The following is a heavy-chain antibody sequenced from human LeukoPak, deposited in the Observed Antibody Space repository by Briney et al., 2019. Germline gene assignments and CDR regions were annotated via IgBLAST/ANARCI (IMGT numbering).Heavy chain of an antibody. V-gene: IGHV4-59*08. CDR2: IYYRST. D-gene: IGHD5-12*01. Sequence: PSETLSLTCTVSGGSISSYYWSWIRQPPGKGLEWIGYIYYRSTNYNPSLKSRATISIDTSKNQLSLKLSSVTAADTAVYYCARHMSRYSGLPYTYWGQGTLVTVSS. CDR3: ARHMSRYSGLPYTY. CDR1: GGSISSYY. J-gene: IGHJ4*02.